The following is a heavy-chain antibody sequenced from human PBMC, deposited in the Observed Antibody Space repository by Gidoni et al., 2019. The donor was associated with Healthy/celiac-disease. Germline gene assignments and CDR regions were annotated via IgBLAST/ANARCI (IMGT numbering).Heavy chain of an antibody. V-gene: IGHV3-43*01. D-gene: IGHD3-10*01. CDR2: ISWDGGST. CDR3: AKDFLPYGSGVNWFDP. CDR1: GFTFDDYT. Sequence: EVQLVESGVVVVQPGGSLRLSCAASGFTFDDYTMHWVRQAPGKGLEWVSLISWDGGSTYYADSVKGRFTISRDNSKNSLYLQMNSLRTEDTALYYCAKDFLPYGSGVNWFDPWGQGTLVTVSS. J-gene: IGHJ5*02.